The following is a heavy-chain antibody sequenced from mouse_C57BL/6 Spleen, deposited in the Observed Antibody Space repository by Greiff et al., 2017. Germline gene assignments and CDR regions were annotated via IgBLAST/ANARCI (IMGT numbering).Heavy chain of an antibody. V-gene: IGHV2-5*01. J-gene: IGHJ4*01. Sequence: VQLQQSGPGLVQPSQSLSITCTVSGFSLTSYGVHWVRQSPGKGLEWLGVIWRGGSTGYNAAFMSRLSITKDNSKSQVFFNMNSLQADDTAIYYCAKPYDGYYYAMDYWGQGTSVTVSS. D-gene: IGHD2-3*01. CDR1: GFSLTSYG. CDR3: AKPYDGYYYAMDY. CDR2: IWRGGST.